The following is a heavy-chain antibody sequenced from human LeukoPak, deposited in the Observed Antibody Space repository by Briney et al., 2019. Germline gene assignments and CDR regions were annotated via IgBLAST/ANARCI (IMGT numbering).Heavy chain of an antibody. CDR3: AKDRTGWLRPGAFGI. V-gene: IGHV3-23*01. CDR1: GFTFSSYA. Sequence: GGSLRLSCAAPGFTFSSYAMSWVRQAPGKGLEWVSAISGSGGSTYYADSVKGRFTISRDNSKNTLYLQMNSLRAEDTAVYYCAKDRTGWLRPGAFGIWGQGTMVTVSS. J-gene: IGHJ3*02. D-gene: IGHD5-24*01. CDR2: ISGSGGST.